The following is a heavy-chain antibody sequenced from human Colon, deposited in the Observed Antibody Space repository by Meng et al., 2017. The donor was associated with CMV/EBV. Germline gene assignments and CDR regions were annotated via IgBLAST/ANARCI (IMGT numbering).Heavy chain of an antibody. CDR2: IIPIFGTP. V-gene: IGHV1-69*01. Sequence: GGPFNSNAISWVRQAPGQGLEWMGGIIPIFGTPKYAQKFQGRVTITADESTSTTYMELNSLTSDDTAVYYCARSPLPAALNWFDPWGQGTLVTVSS. D-gene: IGHD2-2*01. CDR1: GGPFNSNA. CDR3: ARSPLPAALNWFDP. J-gene: IGHJ5*02.